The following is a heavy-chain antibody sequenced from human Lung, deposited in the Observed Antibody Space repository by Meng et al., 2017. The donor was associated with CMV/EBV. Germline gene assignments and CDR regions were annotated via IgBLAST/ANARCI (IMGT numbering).Heavy chain of an antibody. V-gene: IGHV3-7*01. CDR1: GFTFSGYS. J-gene: IGHJ4*02. D-gene: IGHD1-1*01. Sequence: GEXXKISCVASGFTFSGYSMNWVRQTPGKGLEWVANIKEDGSAKYYVDSVKGRFTISRDNAKKSLYLQMNSLRAEDTAVYYCARWKPRIDYWGQGTMVTGAS. CDR3: ARWKPRIDY. CDR2: IKEDGSAK.